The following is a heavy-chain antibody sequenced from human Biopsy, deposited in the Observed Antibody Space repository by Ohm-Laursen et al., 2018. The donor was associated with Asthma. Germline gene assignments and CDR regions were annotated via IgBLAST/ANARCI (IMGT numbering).Heavy chain of an antibody. J-gene: IGHJ3*01. D-gene: IGHD3-9*01. CDR1: GYNFISFA. Sequence: SVKVSCKASGYNFISFAIHWVRQAPGQRLEWMGWVNTGNGDTKYSQKFQGRVTVTRDTSASTAYMELRSLRSEDTATYYCARTYYDFLTGQVKDVFGVWGQGTMVTVSS. CDR3: ARTYYDFLTGQVKDVFGV. V-gene: IGHV1-3*04. CDR2: VNTGNGDT.